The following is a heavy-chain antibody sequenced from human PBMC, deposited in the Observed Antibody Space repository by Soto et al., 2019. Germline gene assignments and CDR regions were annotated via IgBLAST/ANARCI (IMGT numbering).Heavy chain of an antibody. J-gene: IGHJ6*02. CDR1: GYTFTGYY. V-gene: IGHV1-2*04. CDR3: ARGRADTICGQPPWDYYYGMDV. Sequence: QVQLVQSGAEVKKPGASVKVSCKASGYTFTGYYMHWVRQAPGQGLEWMGWINPNSGGTNYAQKSQGWVTMTRDTSGSTAYMELSRLRSDDTAVYYCARGRADTICGQPPWDYYYGMDVWGQGTTVTVSS. CDR2: INPNSGGT. D-gene: IGHD3-3*01.